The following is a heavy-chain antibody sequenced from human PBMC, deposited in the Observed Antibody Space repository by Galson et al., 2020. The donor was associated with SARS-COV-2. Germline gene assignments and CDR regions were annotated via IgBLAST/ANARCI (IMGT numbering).Heavy chain of an antibody. CDR1: GFPFPNYP. Sequence: TGGSLRLSCAASGFPFPNYPMSWVRQAPGRGLEWVSDIRGDGRVRNYADSVQGRFTISRDNSANTLYLQMDSLRAEDSAVYYCAKEGDYYDLMAAFTRGRYFDYWGQGTLVAVSS. D-gene: IGHD3-9*01. J-gene: IGHJ4*02. V-gene: IGHV3-23*01. CDR3: AKEGDYYDLMAAFTRGRYFDY. CDR2: IRGDGRVR.